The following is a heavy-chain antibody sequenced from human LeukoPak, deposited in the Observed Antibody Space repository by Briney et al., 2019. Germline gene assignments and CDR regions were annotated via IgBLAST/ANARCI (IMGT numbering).Heavy chain of an antibody. CDR1: GFTFSNYA. J-gene: IGHJ4*02. V-gene: IGHV3-23*01. Sequence: PGGSLRLSCAASGFTFSNYAMTWVRQAPGKGLEWVSTVNAVGNYADSVEGRFTFSRDNSKNTLYPQMNSLRAEDTAVYYCAKPLFGSGTSFNTFFDSWGQGTLVTVSS. CDR3: AKPLFGSGTSFNTFFDS. D-gene: IGHD3-10*01. CDR2: VNAVG.